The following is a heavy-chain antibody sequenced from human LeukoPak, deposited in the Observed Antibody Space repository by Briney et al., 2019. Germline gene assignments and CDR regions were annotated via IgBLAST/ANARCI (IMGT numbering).Heavy chain of an antibody. V-gene: IGHV1-69*05. CDR3: ARGTAAGTSY. CDR2: IIPIFGTA. Sequence: SVKVSCKASGYTFTSYGISWVRQAPGQGLEWMGGIIPIFGTANYAQKFQGRVTITTDESTSTAYMELSSLRSEDTAVYYCARGTAAGTSYWGQGTLVTVSS. CDR1: GYTFTSYG. J-gene: IGHJ4*02. D-gene: IGHD6-13*01.